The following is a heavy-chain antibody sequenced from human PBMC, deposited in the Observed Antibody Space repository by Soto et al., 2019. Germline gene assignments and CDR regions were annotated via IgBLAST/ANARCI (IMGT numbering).Heavy chain of an antibody. D-gene: IGHD5-18*01. CDR1: GFTFSSYG. Sequence: QVQLVESGGGVVQPGRSLRLSCAASGFTFSSYGMQWVRQAPGKGLEWVAGIWYDGSNKYYADSVKGRFTISRDNSMNPMDLQMNGLRAVDTVGYYCARDTARDKFRIYYGMDFCGQGTTVTVSS. CDR3: ARDTARDKFRIYYGMDF. CDR2: IWYDGSNK. J-gene: IGHJ6*02. V-gene: IGHV3-33*01.